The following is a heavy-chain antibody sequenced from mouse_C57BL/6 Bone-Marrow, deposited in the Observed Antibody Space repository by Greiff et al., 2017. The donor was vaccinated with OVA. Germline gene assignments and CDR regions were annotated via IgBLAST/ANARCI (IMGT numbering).Heavy chain of an antibody. CDR1: GYTFTSYG. CDR3: ARSVPDYFDY. V-gene: IGHV1-72*01. CDR2: IDPNSGGT. Sequence: VQLQESGAELARPGASVKLSCKASGYTFTSYGISWVKQRTGQGLEWIGRIDPNSGGTKYNEKFKSKATLTVDKPSSTAYMQLSSLTSEDSAVYYCARSVPDYFDYWGQGTTLTVSS. J-gene: IGHJ2*01.